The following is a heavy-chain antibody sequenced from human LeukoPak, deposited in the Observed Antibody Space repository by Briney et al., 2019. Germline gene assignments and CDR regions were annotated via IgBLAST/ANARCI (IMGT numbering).Heavy chain of an antibody. CDR3: ARAAMTAFDI. V-gene: IGHV3-48*03. CDR1: GFTFSSFE. J-gene: IGHJ3*02. CDR2: ISDSGSTI. Sequence: PGGSLRLSCAASGFTFSSFEMNWVRQAPGKGLEWVSYISDSGSTIFYADSVKGRFTISRDNAKNSLFLQMNSLRAEDTALYYCARAAMTAFDIWDQGTMVTVSS.